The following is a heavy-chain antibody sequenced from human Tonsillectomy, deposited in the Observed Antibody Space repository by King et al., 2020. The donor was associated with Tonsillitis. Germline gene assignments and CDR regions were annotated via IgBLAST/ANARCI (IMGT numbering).Heavy chain of an antibody. J-gene: IGHJ5*02. CDR3: VHIYSITWFLLDP. CDR1: GFSLSTRGVG. V-gene: IGHV2-5*01. CDR2: IYWNDDK. D-gene: IGHD1-26*01. Sequence: ITLKESGPTLVKPPQTLTLTCTFSGFSLSTRGVGVGWIRQPPGQALEWLALIYWNDDKRYSSFLKSRLSITKDTSKNQVVLTMTHMDPADTATYYCVHIYSITWFLLDPWGQGTLVTVSA.